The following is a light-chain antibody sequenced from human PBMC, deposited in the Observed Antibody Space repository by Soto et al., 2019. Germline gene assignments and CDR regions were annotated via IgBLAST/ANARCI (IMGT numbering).Light chain of an antibody. Sequence: IQLTQSPSSLSASVGDRVTITCRASQGISSNLAWYQQKPGKAPKLLIYAASTLQSGVPSRFRGSGSETDFTLTISSQQPEDFATYYCQQTHSYQLTFGQGTRLEIK. V-gene: IGKV1-9*01. CDR1: QGISSN. J-gene: IGKJ5*01. CDR2: AAS. CDR3: QQTHSYQLT.